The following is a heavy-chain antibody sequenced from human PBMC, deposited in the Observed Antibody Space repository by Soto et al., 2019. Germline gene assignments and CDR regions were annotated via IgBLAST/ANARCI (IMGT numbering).Heavy chain of an antibody. J-gene: IGHJ6*02. CDR2: IDPSDSYI. Sequence: PGESLKISCEGSGYSFKTHWITWVRQMPGKGLEWVGRIDPSDSYISYSPSFQGHVTISADKSISTAYLQWSSLEASDTAIYYCARHNIGSGWYGGASTGPLKVYYYGMDVWGQVTTVTVSS. V-gene: IGHV5-10-1*01. CDR1: GYSFKTHW. D-gene: IGHD6-19*01. CDR3: ARHNIGSGWYGGASTGPLKVYYYGMDV.